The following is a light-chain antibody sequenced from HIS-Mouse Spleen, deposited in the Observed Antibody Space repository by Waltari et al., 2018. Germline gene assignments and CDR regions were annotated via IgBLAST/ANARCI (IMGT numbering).Light chain of an antibody. CDR3: CSYAGSSTLV. Sequence: QSALTQPASVSGSPGQSITISCTGTSSEVGSYNLVPWYQQHPGKAPKLMIYEGSKRPSGVSNRFSGSKSGNTASLTIYGLQAEDEADYYCCSYAGSSTLVFGGGTKLTVL. J-gene: IGLJ3*02. CDR1: SSEVGSYNL. CDR2: EGS. V-gene: IGLV2-23*01.